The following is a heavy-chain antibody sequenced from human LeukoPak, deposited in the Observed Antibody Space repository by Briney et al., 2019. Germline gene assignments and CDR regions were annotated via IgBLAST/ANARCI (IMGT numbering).Heavy chain of an antibody. Sequence: SETLSLTCAVSGGSISSGSYSWGWIRQPPGKGLEWIGYIYYSGSTYYNPSLKSRVTISIDRSKNQFSLKVTSVTAADTAVYYCARGSNTAVRYWGQGTLVTVSS. J-gene: IGHJ4*02. CDR2: IYYSGST. V-gene: IGHV4-30-2*01. CDR3: ARGSNTAVRY. CDR1: GGSISSGSYS. D-gene: IGHD5-18*01.